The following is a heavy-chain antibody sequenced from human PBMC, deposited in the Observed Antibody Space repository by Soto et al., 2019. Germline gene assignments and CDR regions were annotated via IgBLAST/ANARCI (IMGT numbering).Heavy chain of an antibody. CDR2: ISNSGST. J-gene: IGHJ4*02. V-gene: IGHV4-31*03. CDR1: GAPISSGSYY. D-gene: IGHD4-4*01. Sequence: QVQLQESGPGLVKPSQTLSLTCTVSGAPISSGSYYWSWIRQLPGKGLEWIGYISNSGSTYYNPSYKSRVTISVDTSKNQFSLRVSSVTAADTAVYYCARAVYSNHVYWGQGTLVTVSS. CDR3: ARAVYSNHVY.